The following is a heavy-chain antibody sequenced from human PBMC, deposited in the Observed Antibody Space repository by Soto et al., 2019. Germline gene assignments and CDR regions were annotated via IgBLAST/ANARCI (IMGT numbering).Heavy chain of an antibody. CDR2: IGPNSGDT. D-gene: IGHD1-26*01. CDR3: GRGRSGQVVIFS. V-gene: IGHV1-2*02. J-gene: IGHJ5*02. Sequence: QVQLVQSGAEVKKSGASVKVSCKASGYTFTGHYIHWVRQAPRQVPEWMGEIGPNSGDTKYAQKFQGRVTMTRDTSSPTVYMELSNLSPDDTACYYCGRGRSGQVVIFSWGQGTLVTVYS. CDR1: GYTFTGHY.